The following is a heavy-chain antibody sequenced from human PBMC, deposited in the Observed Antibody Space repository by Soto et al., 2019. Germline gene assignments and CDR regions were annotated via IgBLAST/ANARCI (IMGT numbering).Heavy chain of an antibody. CDR1: GGSISSYY. V-gene: IGHV4-59*01. CDR3: ARWDGYCSSTSCHGWFDP. Sequence: SETLSLTCTVSGGSISSYYWSWIRQPPGKGLEWIGYIYYSGSTNYNPSLKSRVTISVDTSKNQFSLKLSSVTAADTAVYYCARWDGYCSSTSCHGWFDPWGQGTLVTVSS. J-gene: IGHJ5*02. D-gene: IGHD2-2*01. CDR2: IYYSGST.